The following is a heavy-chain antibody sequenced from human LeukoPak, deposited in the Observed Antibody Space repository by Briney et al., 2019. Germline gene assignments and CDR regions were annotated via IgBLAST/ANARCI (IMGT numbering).Heavy chain of an antibody. CDR1: GFTFSSYW. V-gene: IGHV3-7*01. J-gene: IGHJ4*02. CDR2: IKQDGREK. D-gene: IGHD3-9*01. Sequence: GGSLRLSCAASGFTFSSYWVSWVRQAPGGGRGCGAHIKQDGREKYYVDYVKGRFTISRDNAKNSLYLQMNSLRAEDTAVYYRARDKGTGYPYYFDYWGQGTPVTVSS. CDR3: ARDKGTGYPYYFDY.